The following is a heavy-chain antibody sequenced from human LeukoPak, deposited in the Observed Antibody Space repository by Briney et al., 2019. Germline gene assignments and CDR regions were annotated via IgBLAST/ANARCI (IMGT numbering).Heavy chain of an antibody. J-gene: IGHJ4*02. D-gene: IGHD6-19*01. CDR1: GGSISSYY. CDR2: IYHTGST. V-gene: IGHV4-59*01. CDR3: ARAFSSGWYPYSIGGLWFDY. Sequence: SETLSLTCTVSGGSISSYYWSWIRQPPGKGLEWIGNIYHTGSTNYNPSLKSRVTISVDTPKNQFSLKLSSVTAADTAVYYCARAFSSGWYPYSIGGLWFDYWGQGTLVTVSS.